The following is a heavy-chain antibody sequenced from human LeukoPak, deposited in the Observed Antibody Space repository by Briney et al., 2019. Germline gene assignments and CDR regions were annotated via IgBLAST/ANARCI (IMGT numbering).Heavy chain of an antibody. V-gene: IGHV1-69*01. D-gene: IGHD3-10*01. CDR1: VGTFSSFA. Sequence: SVKVSCKASVGTFSSFAISWVRQAPGQGLEWMGGIIPLFGTANYAQKYQGRVTITADESTSTAYMELSSLRSEDTAVYYCASNSHYGSGSYYFPFDYWGQGTLVTVSS. J-gene: IGHJ4*02. CDR3: ASNSHYGSGSYYFPFDY. CDR2: IIPLFGTA.